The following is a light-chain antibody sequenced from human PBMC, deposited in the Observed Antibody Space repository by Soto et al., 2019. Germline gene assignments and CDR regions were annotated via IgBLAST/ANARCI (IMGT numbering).Light chain of an antibody. Sequence: EIVLTHAPAPLSPSPGETAPLSCRASQYVGIRLARYQHKPGQAPRLLIYYTSNRATGIPARFSGSGSGTDFTLTINSLAPEDFAIYYCHQRQSWPRTFGQGTKVDI. CDR3: HQRQSWPRT. V-gene: IGKV3-11*01. CDR1: QYVGIR. CDR2: YTS. J-gene: IGKJ1*01.